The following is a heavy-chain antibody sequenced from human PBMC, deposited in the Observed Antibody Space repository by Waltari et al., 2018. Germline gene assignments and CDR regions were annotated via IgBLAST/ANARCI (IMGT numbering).Heavy chain of an antibody. D-gene: IGHD2-2*01. J-gene: IGHJ4*02. CDR3: ARRVPAAKRRRWYGEKGDY. CDR1: GGSFSGYY. V-gene: IGHV4-34*01. Sequence: QVQLQQWGAGLLKPSETLSLTCAVYGGSFSGYYWSWIRQPPGKGLEWIGEINHSGSTNYNPSLKSRVTISVDTSKNQFSLKLSSVTAADTAVYYCARRVPAAKRRRWYGEKGDYWGQGTLVTVSS. CDR2: INHSGST.